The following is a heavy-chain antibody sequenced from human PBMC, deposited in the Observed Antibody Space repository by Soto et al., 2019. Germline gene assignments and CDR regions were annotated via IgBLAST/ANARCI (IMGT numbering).Heavy chain of an antibody. CDR1: GCSFTSYW. CDR2: IYPGDSDT. D-gene: IGHD6-13*01. CDR3: ARLYSSSWLHGDV. Sequence: PVESLKSSCKGSGCSFTSYWIGWVRQMPGKGLEWIGIIYPGDSDTRYSPSFPGQVSISADKSISTAYLPWSSLTASDSAIYYCARLYSSSWLHGDVWGQGTTVTVSS. V-gene: IGHV5-51*01. J-gene: IGHJ6*02.